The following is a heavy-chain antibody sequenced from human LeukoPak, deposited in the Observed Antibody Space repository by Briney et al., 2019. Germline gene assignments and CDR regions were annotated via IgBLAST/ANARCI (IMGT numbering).Heavy chain of an antibody. CDR2: ISAYNGNT. Sequence: ASVKVSCKASGYTFTSYGISWVRQAPGQGLEWMGWISAYNGNTNYAQKLQGRVTMTTDTSTSTAYMELRSLRSDDTAVYYCARGAEVEMATIWGWYFDLWGRGTLVTVSS. J-gene: IGHJ2*01. V-gene: IGHV1-18*01. D-gene: IGHD5-24*01. CDR3: ARGAEVEMATIWGWYFDL. CDR1: GYTFTSYG.